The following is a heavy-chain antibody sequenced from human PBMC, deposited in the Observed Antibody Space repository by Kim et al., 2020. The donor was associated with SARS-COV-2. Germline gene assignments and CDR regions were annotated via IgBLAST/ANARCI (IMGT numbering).Heavy chain of an antibody. D-gene: IGHD1-7*01. V-gene: IGHV4-34*01. CDR1: GGSFSGYY. CDR2: INHSGST. J-gene: IGHJ4*02. CDR3: ARAGITGTTPNDY. Sequence: SQTLSLTCAVYGGSFSGYYWSWIRQPPGKGLEWIGEINHSGSTNYNPSLKSRVTISVDTSKNQFSLKLSSVTAADTAVYYCARAGITGTTPNDYWGQGTLVTVSS.